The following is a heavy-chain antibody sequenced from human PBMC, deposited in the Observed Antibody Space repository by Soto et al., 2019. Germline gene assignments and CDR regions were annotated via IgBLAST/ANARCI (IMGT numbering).Heavy chain of an antibody. Sequence: GGSLRLSCAASGFTLINYGMSWVRQAPGKGLEWVSGILCSDYSTYYADAVKGRFIISRDNSKNTLFLYMNSLRAEDTAVYFCAKDMHPNYYYDTSGPVACFDNWGLGTLVTVSS. CDR1: GFTLINYG. J-gene: IGHJ4*02. CDR3: AKDMHPNYYYDTSGPVACFDN. CDR2: ILCSDYST. V-gene: IGHV3-23*01. D-gene: IGHD3-22*01.